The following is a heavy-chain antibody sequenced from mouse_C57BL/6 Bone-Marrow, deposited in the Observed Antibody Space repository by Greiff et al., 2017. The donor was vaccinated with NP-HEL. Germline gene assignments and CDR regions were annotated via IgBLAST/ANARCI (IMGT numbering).Heavy chain of an antibody. Sequence: VQVVESGAELVRPGASVTLSCKASGYTFTDYEMHWVKQTPVHGLVWIGAIDPETGGTAYNQKFKGKAILTADKSSSTAYMELRSLTSEDSAVYYCTLYSPWGQGTLVTVSA. CDR3: TLYSP. CDR1: GYTFTDYE. V-gene: IGHV1-15*01. CDR2: IDPETGGT. J-gene: IGHJ3*01. D-gene: IGHD1-1*01.